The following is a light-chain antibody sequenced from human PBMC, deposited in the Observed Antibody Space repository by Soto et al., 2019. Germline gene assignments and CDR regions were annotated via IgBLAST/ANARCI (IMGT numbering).Light chain of an antibody. V-gene: IGKV3-11*01. CDR1: QSVSSD. CDR2: DAS. CDR3: QQRSDWPPIT. J-gene: IGKJ5*01. Sequence: EIVLTQSPATLSVSPGERATLSCRASQSVSSDLAWYHQKPGQAPRLLIYDASNRATGIPVRFSGSGSGTDFTLTISGLEPEDFAVYYCQQRSDWPPITFGHGTRLEIK.